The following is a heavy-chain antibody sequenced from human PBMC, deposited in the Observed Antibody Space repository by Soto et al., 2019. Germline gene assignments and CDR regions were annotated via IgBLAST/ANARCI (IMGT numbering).Heavy chain of an antibody. CDR2: ISAYTGST. V-gene: IGHV1-18*01. CDR1: GYMFV. J-gene: IGHJ6*02. D-gene: IGHD3-22*01. Sequence: QAQLEQSAAVVKKPGASVRVSCKAYGYMFVSWVRQAPGQGLESMGWISAYTGSTNYAQKFHDRVTMAIDTSTGTASMELTSLTSDDTAVYYCATVAPPDSDYYYSGMDVWGQGTTVTVS. CDR3: ATVAPPDSDYYYSGMDV.